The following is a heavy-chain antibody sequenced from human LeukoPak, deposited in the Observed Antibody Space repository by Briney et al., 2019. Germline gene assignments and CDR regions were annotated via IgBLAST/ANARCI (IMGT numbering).Heavy chain of an antibody. D-gene: IGHD3-16*01. Sequence: GGSLKLSCAASGFSFSGSAMHWVRQPSGKGLEWVGRIKSKIDGGVTDYAAPVKGRFTISRDDSRNTVYLQMNSLKIEDTAVYFCTTGGGVLRFDPWGQGTLVTVSS. V-gene: IGHV3-15*01. CDR2: IKSKIDGGVT. J-gene: IGHJ5*02. CDR3: TTGGGVLRFDP. CDR1: GFSFSGSA.